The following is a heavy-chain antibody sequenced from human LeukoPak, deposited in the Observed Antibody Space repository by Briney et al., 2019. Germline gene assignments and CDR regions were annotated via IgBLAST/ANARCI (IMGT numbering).Heavy chain of an antibody. J-gene: IGHJ4*02. CDR2: INPNSGGT. CDR1: GYTFTGYY. D-gene: IGHD3-22*01. CDR3: ARGHTLYYENSAYYYFDY. V-gene: IGHV1-2*02. Sequence: ASVKVSCKASGYTFTGYYMHWVRQAPGQGLEWMGWINPNSGGTNYAQKFQGRVTMTRDTSISTAYMELSRLRSDDTAVYYCARGHTLYYENSAYYYFDYWGQGTQVTVSP.